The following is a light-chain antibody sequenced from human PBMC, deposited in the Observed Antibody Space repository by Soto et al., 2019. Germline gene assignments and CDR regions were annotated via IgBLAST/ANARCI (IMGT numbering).Light chain of an antibody. Sequence: DIQMTQSPSTLSASVGDRVTNTCRASQSISSRLAWYQQKAGKAPKLLIYKASTLESGVPSRFSGSGSGTEFTLTISSLQPDDFATYYCQQYNSYPRTFGQGTKLEIK. J-gene: IGKJ2*02. CDR2: KAS. V-gene: IGKV1-5*03. CDR3: QQYNSYPRT. CDR1: QSISSR.